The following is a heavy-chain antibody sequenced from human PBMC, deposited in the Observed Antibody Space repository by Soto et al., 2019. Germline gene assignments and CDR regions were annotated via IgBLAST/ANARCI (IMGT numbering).Heavy chain of an antibody. Sequence: PSETLSLTCTVSGGSISSGDYYWSWIRQPPGKGLEWIGYIYYSGSTYYNPSLKSRVTISVDTSKNQFSLKLSSVTAADTAVYYCARGGTWIQLWGPYFDYWGQGTLVTVSS. CDR2: IYYSGST. CDR3: ARGGTWIQLWGPYFDY. V-gene: IGHV4-30-4*01. D-gene: IGHD5-18*01. J-gene: IGHJ4*02. CDR1: GGSISSGDYY.